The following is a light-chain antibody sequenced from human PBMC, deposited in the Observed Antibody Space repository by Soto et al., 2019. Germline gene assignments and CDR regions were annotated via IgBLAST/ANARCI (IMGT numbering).Light chain of an antibody. CDR3: CSSVGGPKWV. Sequence: QSALTQPASVSGSPGQSIAISCTGTSSDVGSYERVSWYQQHPGKAPTLMIYEVNKRPSGVSNRFSGSKSGNTASLTISGLQAEDEADYYCCSSVGGPKWVFGGGTKLTVL. J-gene: IGLJ3*02. V-gene: IGLV2-23*02. CDR2: EVN. CDR1: SSDVGSYER.